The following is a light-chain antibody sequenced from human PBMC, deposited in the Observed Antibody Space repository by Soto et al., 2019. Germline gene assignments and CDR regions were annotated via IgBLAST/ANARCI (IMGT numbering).Light chain of an antibody. Sequence: QSVLTQPPSVSGAPGQRVTISCTGSSSNIGAGYDVHWYQQLPGTAPKLLIYGNSNRPSGVPDRFSGSKSGTSASLAITGLQAEDEADYYCQSYDSSPSAWVFGGGTKLTVL. CDR3: QSYDSSPSAWV. CDR1: SSNIGAGYD. CDR2: GNS. J-gene: IGLJ3*02. V-gene: IGLV1-40*01.